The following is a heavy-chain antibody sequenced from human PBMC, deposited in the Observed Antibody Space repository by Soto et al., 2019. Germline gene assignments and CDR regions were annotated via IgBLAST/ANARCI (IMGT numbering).Heavy chain of an antibody. CDR2: IRSKSKTYAT. Sequence: EVQLVESGGGLVQPGGSLKLSCAASGFIFSDSAVHWVRQAPEKGLEWIARIRSKSKTYATAYVASVQGRFTVSRDDSKNTAYLEMNSLKTEDTAIYYCTRLEESGCAGDDCYSGFYHRGPGTPVTVSS. D-gene: IGHD2-21*02. CDR3: TRLEESGCAGDDCYSGFYH. CDR1: GFIFSDSA. V-gene: IGHV3-73*02. J-gene: IGHJ4*02.